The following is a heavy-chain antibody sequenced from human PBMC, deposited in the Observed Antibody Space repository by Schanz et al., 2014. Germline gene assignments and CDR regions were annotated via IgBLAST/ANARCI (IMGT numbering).Heavy chain of an antibody. CDR3: ARIIDGDYLY. CDR1: GATFNSYA. V-gene: IGHV1-69*04. CDR2: IIPPLRQT. D-gene: IGHD4-17*01. J-gene: IGHJ4*02. Sequence: QVRLVQSGAEVKKPGSSVTVSCKSSGATFNSYAFGWVRQAPGQGFEWVGSIIPPLRQTRYAQKFEERVIITADTSTTTVDMDLASLTSDDTAVYFCARIIDGDYLYWGQGTLVTVSS.